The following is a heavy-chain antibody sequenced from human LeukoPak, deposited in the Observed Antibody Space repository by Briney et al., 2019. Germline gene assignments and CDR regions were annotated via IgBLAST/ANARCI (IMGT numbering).Heavy chain of an antibody. CDR1: GFTFSNYA. J-gene: IGHJ4*02. Sequence: GGSLRLSCAASGFTFSNYAMSWVRQAPGKGLEWVSAIGDTTYYADSVEGRFTISRDNSKNTLYLQMNSLRAEDTAVYYCARVADDYVWGEYYFDYWGQGTLVTVSS. CDR3: ARVADDYVWGEYYFDY. V-gene: IGHV3-23*01. D-gene: IGHD3-16*01. CDR2: IGDTT.